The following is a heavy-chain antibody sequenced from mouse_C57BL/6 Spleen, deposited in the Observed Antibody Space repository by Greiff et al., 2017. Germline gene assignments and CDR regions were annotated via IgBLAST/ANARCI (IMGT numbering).Heavy chain of an antibody. CDR2: INPNNGGT. J-gene: IGHJ2*01. D-gene: IGHD3-3*01. V-gene: IGHV1-22*01. CDR1: GYTFTDYN. CDR3: ARQEGLVPFDY. Sequence: VQLKQSGPELVKPGASVKMSCKASGYTFTDYNMHWVKQSPGKSLEWIGYINPNNGGTSYNQKFKGKATLTVNKSSSTAYMELRSLTSEDSAVYYCARQEGLVPFDYWGQGTTLTVSS.